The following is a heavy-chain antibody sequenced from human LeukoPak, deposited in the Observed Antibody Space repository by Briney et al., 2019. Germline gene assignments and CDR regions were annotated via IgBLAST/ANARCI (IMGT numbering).Heavy chain of an antibody. D-gene: IGHD6-6*01. J-gene: IGHJ4*02. Sequence: GGYLRLSCAASGFDFSNHPMSWVRQAPGKGLEWLSTISGNGNTYYADSVKGRFTTSRDNSKNMLSVQMNGLTAGDTATYYCQLATDCWGQGTLVTVSS. CDR3: QLATDC. CDR2: ISGNGNT. V-gene: IGHV3-23*01. CDR1: GFDFSNHP.